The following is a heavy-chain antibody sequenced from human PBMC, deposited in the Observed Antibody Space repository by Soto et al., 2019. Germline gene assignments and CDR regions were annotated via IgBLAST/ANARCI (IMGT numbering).Heavy chain of an antibody. Sequence: QLQLVQSGSEVKKPGASVKVSCKTSGFTFTNYGFTWVRQAPGKGLEWMGWSSTLNGFTNYAPDFQCRVTLTTDSSTNTAYMELRGLRSDDTAFYYCAATSSISSGLRDWGQGTLVSVAS. V-gene: IGHV1-18*01. D-gene: IGHD3-22*01. CDR3: AATSSISSGLRD. CDR1: GFTFTNYG. CDR2: SSTLNGFT. J-gene: IGHJ4*02.